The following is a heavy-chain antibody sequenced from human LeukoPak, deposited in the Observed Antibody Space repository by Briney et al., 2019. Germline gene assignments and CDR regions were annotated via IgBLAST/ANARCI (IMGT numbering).Heavy chain of an antibody. V-gene: IGHV3-33*01. J-gene: IGHJ4*02. CDR2: IWSDGSDR. CDR3: ARDGGCSGGNCYERFDS. Sequence: PGGSLRLSCAASGFTFSKYGMQWVRQAPGKGLEWVAVIWSDGSDRHYADSVKGRFTISGDNSKNTVSLEMNSLRVEDTAIYYCARDGGCSGGNCYERFDSWGQGTLVTVSS. CDR1: GFTFSKYG. D-gene: IGHD2-15*01.